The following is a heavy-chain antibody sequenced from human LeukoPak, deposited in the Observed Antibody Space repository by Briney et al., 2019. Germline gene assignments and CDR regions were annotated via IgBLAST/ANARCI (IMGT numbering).Heavy chain of an antibody. J-gene: IGHJ4*02. CDR1: GFPFSSYR. D-gene: IGHD3-22*01. V-gene: IGHV3-74*01. CDR2: INNDGSGP. Sequence: GGSLKLSCSASGFPFSSYRMHWLRQAPGKRLVGVSRINNDGSGPSYADSVKGRFTISRDNAKNTLYLQMNSLRAEDTAVYFCARGGSSGYFDYWGQGTLVTVSS. CDR3: ARGGSSGYFDY.